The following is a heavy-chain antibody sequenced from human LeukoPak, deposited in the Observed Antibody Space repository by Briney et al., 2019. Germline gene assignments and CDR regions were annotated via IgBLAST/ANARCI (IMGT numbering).Heavy chain of an antibody. J-gene: IGHJ6*03. D-gene: IGHD4-11*01. Sequence: GGSLRLSCAAYAFTFSSYAMSWVRQAPGKGLEWVSAISGSGGSTYYADSVKGRFTISRDNSKNTLYLQMNSLRAEDTAVYYCAKISNYYYYYMDVWGKGTTVTVSS. CDR1: AFTFSSYA. CDR3: AKISNYYYYYMDV. CDR2: ISGSGGST. V-gene: IGHV3-23*01.